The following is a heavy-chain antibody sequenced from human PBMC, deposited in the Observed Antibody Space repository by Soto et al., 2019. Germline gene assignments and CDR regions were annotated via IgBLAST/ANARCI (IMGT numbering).Heavy chain of an antibody. J-gene: IGHJ6*02. CDR2: IKEDGSEK. Sequence: GSLRLSCAASGFTFSRYWMSWVRQAPGKGLEWVANIKEDGSEKYYVDSVKGRFTISRDNAKNSLYLQMNSLRAEDTAVYYCARDLGYCSGGSCPWTNYYYYGMDVWGQGTT. CDR1: GFTFSRYW. CDR3: ARDLGYCSGGSCPWTNYYYYGMDV. D-gene: IGHD2-15*01. V-gene: IGHV3-7*01.